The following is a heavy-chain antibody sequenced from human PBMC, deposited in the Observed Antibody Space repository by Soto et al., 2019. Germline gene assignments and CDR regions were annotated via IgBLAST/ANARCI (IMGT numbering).Heavy chain of an antibody. CDR3: ARAEIDAAGNCFDP. CDR2: INHSGST. D-gene: IGHD6-19*01. V-gene: IGHV4-34*01. Sequence: SETLSLTCAVYGGSFSGYYWSWIRQPPGKGLEWIGEINHSGSTNYNPSLKSRVTISVDTSKNQFSLKLSSVTAADTAVYYCARAEIDAAGNCFDPWGQAPLVTVTS. CDR1: GGSFSGYY. J-gene: IGHJ5*02.